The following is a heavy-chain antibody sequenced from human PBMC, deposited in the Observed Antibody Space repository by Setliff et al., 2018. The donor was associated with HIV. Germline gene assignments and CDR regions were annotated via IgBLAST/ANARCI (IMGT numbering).Heavy chain of an antibody. CDR2: IYSGGST. CDR3: TADPYYFDS. J-gene: IGHJ4*02. CDR1: GFSVSSNY. D-gene: IGHD2-2*01. V-gene: IGHV3-53*01. Sequence: GGSLRLSCAASGFSVSSNYITWVRQAPGRGLEWVSVIYSGGSTYYADSVKGRFTISRDNAKNSLYLQMNSLRAEDTAVYYCTADPYYFDSWGQGTLVTVSS.